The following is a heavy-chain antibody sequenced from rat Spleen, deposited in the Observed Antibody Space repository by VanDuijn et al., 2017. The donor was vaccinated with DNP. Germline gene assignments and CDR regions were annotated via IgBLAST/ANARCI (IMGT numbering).Heavy chain of an antibody. V-gene: IGHV3-1*01. J-gene: IGHJ2*01. CDR2: ISYSGST. D-gene: IGHD1-4*01. Sequence: EVQLQESGPGLVKPSQSLSLTCSVSGYSITSNYWGWIRKFPGNKMEYIGHISYSGSTNYNPLLKSRIPISRDTSKNQFFLQLSSLTTEDTATYYCARWTRYFDYWGQGVMVTVSS. CDR1: GYSITSNY. CDR3: ARWTRYFDY.